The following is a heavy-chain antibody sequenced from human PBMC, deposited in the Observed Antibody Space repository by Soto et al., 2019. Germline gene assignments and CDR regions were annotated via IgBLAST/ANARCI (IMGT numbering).Heavy chain of an antibody. CDR3: ARLDSSSSPYYFDY. Sequence: GGSLRLSCASSGFTVISNYMSWVRQAPGKGLEWVSVIYSGGSTYYADSVKGRFTISRDNSKNTLYLQMNSLRAEDTAVYYCARLDSSSSPYYFDYWGQGTLVTVSS. D-gene: IGHD6-6*01. V-gene: IGHV3-66*01. CDR1: GFTVISNY. CDR2: IYSGGST. J-gene: IGHJ4*02.